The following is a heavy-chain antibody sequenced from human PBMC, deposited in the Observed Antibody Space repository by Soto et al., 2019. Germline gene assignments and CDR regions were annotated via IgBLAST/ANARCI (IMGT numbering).Heavy chain of an antibody. D-gene: IGHD6-6*01. J-gene: IGHJ6*04. CDR1: GYTFTSYY. CDR2: INPSGGST. Sequence: QVQLVQSGAEVKKPGASVKVSCKASGYTFTSYYMHWVRQAPGQGLEWMGIINPSGGSTSYAQKFQGRVTMTRDTSTSTVYMELSSLRSEDTAVYYCARVYSSSSGEVWVMDVWGKGTTVTVSS. V-gene: IGHV1-46*03. CDR3: ARVYSSSSGEVWVMDV.